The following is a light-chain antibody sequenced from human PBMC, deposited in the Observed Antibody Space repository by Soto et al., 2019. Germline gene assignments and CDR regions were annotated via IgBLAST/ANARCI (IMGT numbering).Light chain of an antibody. J-gene: IGLJ2*01. CDR2: DVS. CDR1: SSDVGGYNY. Sequence: QSALTQPASVSGSPGQSITISCTGSSSDVGGYNYVSWYQQHPGKAPKVMIYDVSNRPSGVSNRFSSSKSGNTASLTISGLQAEDEADYYCSSYTSSYSVVFGGGTQLTVL. V-gene: IGLV2-14*01. CDR3: SSYTSSYSVV.